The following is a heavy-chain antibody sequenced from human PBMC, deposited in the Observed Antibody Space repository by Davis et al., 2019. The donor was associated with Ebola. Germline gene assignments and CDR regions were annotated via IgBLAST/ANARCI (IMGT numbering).Heavy chain of an antibody. CDR3: AKDKGFWVPPDWLGP. CDR1: GFTFSSYW. D-gene: IGHD3-16*01. Sequence: GESLKISCAASGFTFSSYWMHWVRQAPGKGLVWVSRINSDGSSTSYADSVKGRFTISRDNSRNTLSLQMNNMRGEDSAVYYCAKDKGFWVPPDWLGPWGQGVQVTVSS. J-gene: IGHJ5*02. V-gene: IGHV3-74*01. CDR2: INSDGSST.